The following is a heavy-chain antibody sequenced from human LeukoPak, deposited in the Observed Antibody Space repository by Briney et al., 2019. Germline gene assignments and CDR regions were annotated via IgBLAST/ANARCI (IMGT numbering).Heavy chain of an antibody. CDR2: MNPNSGNT. CDR1: GYIFTSYD. D-gene: IGHD4-17*01. J-gene: IGHJ6*02. V-gene: IGHV1-8*01. Sequence: ASVKVSCKASGYIFTSYDINWVRQATGQGLEWMGWMNPNSGNTGYAQKFQGRVTMTRNTSISTAYMELSSLRSEDTAVYYCARGPSTVTNSFHYYYGMDVWGQGTTVTVSS. CDR3: ARGPSTVTNSFHYYYGMDV.